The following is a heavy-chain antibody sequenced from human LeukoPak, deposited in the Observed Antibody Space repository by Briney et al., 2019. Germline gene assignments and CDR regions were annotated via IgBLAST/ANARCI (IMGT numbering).Heavy chain of an antibody. J-gene: IGHJ5*02. CDR1: GFTFSSYA. Sequence: GRSLRLSCAASGFTFSSYAMHWVRQAPGKGLEWVAVISYDGSNKYYADSVKGRFTISRDNSKNTLYLQMNSLRAEDTAVYYCARDNDYGDYTMFDPWGQGTLVTVSS. D-gene: IGHD4-17*01. CDR3: ARDNDYGDYTMFDP. V-gene: IGHV3-30-3*01. CDR2: ISYDGSNK.